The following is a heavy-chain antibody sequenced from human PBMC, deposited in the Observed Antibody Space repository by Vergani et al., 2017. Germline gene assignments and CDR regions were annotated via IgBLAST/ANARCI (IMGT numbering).Heavy chain of an antibody. J-gene: IGHJ6*02. D-gene: IGHD1-26*01. CDR2: IYYSGST. Sequence: QVQLQESGPGLVKPSQTLSLTCTVSGGSISSGDYHWSWICQPPGKGPEWIGYIYYSGSTYYNPSLKSRVTISVDTSKNQFSLKLSAVTAADTAVYYCARASGSYPYYYGMDVWGQXP. V-gene: IGHV4-30-4*08. CDR1: GGSISSGDYH. CDR3: ARASGSYPYYYGMDV.